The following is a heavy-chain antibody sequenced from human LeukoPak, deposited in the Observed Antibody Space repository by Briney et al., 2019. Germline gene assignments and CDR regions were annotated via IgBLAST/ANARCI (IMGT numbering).Heavy chain of an antibody. D-gene: IGHD5-24*01. CDR1: GFTFSSYA. CDR2: ISYDGSNK. V-gene: IGHV3-30-3*01. CDR3: ARDRRRWLQGTHFDY. Sequence: GRSLRLSCAASGFTFSSYAMHWVRQAPGKGLEWVAVISYDGSNKYYADSVKGRFTISRDNSKNTLYLQMNSLRAEDTAVYYCARDRRRWLQGTHFDYWGQGTLVTVSS. J-gene: IGHJ4*02.